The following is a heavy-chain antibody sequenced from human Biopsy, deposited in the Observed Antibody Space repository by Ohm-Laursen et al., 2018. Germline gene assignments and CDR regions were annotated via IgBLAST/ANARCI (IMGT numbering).Heavy chain of an antibody. V-gene: IGHV1-18*01. CDR2: ISAYNGNR. D-gene: IGHD3-22*01. J-gene: IGHJ6*02. Sequence: GASVKVSCKASGYTFPSYGISWVRQAPGQGLEWMGWISAYNGNRNYAQKFQGRVTMTTDTSTSTAYMELRSLGSDDTAVYFCAGEEDNSGYDYYGMDVWGQGTTVTVSS. CDR1: GYTFPSYG. CDR3: AGEEDNSGYDYYGMDV.